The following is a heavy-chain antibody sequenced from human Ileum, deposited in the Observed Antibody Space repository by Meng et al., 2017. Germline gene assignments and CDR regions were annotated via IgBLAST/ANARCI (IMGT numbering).Heavy chain of an antibody. CDR1: GGSISNYY. Sequence: QGPLKESGPGLVKPSETLSLTCQVSGGSISNYYWSWIRQPAGKGLEWIGRIYASVSTSYNPSLRTRITMSVDTSKSQFSLKLTSITAADTAVYYCVRDGSSSSGGTLWGRGTLVTVSS. CDR2: IYASVST. CDR3: VRDGSSSSGGTL. D-gene: IGHD2-2*01. V-gene: IGHV4-4*07. J-gene: IGHJ2*01.